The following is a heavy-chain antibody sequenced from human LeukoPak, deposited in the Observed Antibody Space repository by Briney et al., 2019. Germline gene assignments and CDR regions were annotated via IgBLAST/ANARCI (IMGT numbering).Heavy chain of an antibody. V-gene: IGHV3-74*01. D-gene: IGHD1-14*01. Sequence: GGSLRPSCAASGFTFGNSWVHWVRQAPGKGLVWVSLINADGSTATYADSVKGRFTISRDNARNTLSLQMNSLTIGDTAVYYCVVVVEPPDSDGFDVWGQGTMITVSS. CDR3: VVVVEPPDSDGFDV. CDR2: INADGSTA. CDR1: GFTFGNSW. J-gene: IGHJ3*01.